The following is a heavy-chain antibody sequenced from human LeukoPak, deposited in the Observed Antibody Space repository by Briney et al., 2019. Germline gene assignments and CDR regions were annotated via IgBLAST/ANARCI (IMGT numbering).Heavy chain of an antibody. V-gene: IGHV3-53*01. J-gene: IGHJ6*03. CDR3: AKEGVSVGAQRGYYMDV. CDR2: IYPGVGT. Sequence: GGSLRLSCAASGFNLRDYWMHWVRQAPGKGLEWISVIYPGVGTYYADSVKGRFTISRDNSKNTLYLQLNSLRAEDTAVYYCAKEGVSVGAQRGYYMDVWGNGTTVTVS. CDR1: GFNLRDYW. D-gene: IGHD1-26*01.